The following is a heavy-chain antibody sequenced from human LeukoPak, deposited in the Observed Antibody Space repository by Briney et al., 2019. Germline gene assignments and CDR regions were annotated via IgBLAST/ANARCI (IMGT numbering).Heavy chain of an antibody. D-gene: IGHD3-22*01. V-gene: IGHV3-9*01. CDR1: GFTFDDYA. CDR2: ISWNSGSI. CDR3: ARGAYYYED. Sequence: GGSPRLSCAASGFTFDDYAMHWVRQAPGKGLEWVSGISWNSGSIGYADSVKGRFTISRDNAKNSLYLQMNSLRAEDTAVYYCARGAYYYEDWGQGTLVTVSS. J-gene: IGHJ4*02.